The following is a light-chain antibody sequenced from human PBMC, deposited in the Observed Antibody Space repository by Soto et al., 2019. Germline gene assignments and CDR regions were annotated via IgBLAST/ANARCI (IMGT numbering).Light chain of an antibody. V-gene: IGLV2-23*01. CDR1: SSDIGSYNL. J-gene: IGLJ1*01. CDR3: CSYAGSSIPYV. Sequence: QSALTQPASVSGSPGQSISISSTGTSSDIGSYNLVSWYRQHPGKAPKLMIYEGNKRPSGVSNRFSGSKSGNTASLTISGLQAEDEADYYCCSYAGSSIPYVFGTGTKVTVL. CDR2: EGN.